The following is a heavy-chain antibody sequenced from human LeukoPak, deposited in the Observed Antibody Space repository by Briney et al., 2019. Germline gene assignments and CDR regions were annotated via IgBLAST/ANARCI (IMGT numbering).Heavy chain of an antibody. CDR3: ARVVPAAPNWFDP. Sequence: PSETLSLTCAVYGGSFSGYYWSWIRQPPGKGLEWIGYIYYSGSTNYNPSLKSRVTISVDTSKNQFSLKLSSVTAADTAVYYCARVVPAAPNWFDPWGQGTLVTVSS. D-gene: IGHD2-2*01. J-gene: IGHJ5*02. CDR2: IYYSGST. CDR1: GGSFSGYY. V-gene: IGHV4-59*01.